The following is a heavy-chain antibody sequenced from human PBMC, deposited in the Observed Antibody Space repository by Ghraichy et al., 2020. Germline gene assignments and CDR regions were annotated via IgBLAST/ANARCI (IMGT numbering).Heavy chain of an antibody. CDR3: ARSQDSSGYYFDY. J-gene: IGHJ4*02. Sequence: GESLNISCKGSGYSFTSYWIGWVRQMPGKGLEWMGIIYPGDSDTRYSPSFQGQVTISADKSISTAYLQWSSLKASDTAMYYCARSQDSSGYYFDYWGQGTLVTVSS. CDR1: GYSFTSYW. V-gene: IGHV5-51*01. D-gene: IGHD3-22*01. CDR2: IYPGDSDT.